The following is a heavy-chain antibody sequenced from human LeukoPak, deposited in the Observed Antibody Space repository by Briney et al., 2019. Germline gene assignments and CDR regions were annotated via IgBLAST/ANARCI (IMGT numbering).Heavy chain of an antibody. J-gene: IGHJ5*02. CDR3: ARGNIVATISWLDP. Sequence: GGSLRLSCAASGFTFSSYWMSWVRQAPGKGLEWVANIKQDGSEKYYVDSVKGRFTISRDNAKNSLYLQMNSLRAEDTAVYYCARGNIVATISWLDPWGQGTLVTVSS. D-gene: IGHD5-12*01. CDR2: IKQDGSEK. V-gene: IGHV3-7*03. CDR1: GFTFSSYW.